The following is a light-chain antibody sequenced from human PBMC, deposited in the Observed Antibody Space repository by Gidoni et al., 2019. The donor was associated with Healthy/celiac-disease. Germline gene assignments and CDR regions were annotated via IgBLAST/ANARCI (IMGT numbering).Light chain of an antibody. CDR2: GAS. CDR3: QQYNNWPPVS. V-gene: IGKV3-15*01. CDR1: QSVSSN. Sequence: EIVMTQSPATLSVSPGERATLSCRASQSVSSNLAWYQQKPGQAPRLLIYGASTRATGIPARFSGSVSGTEFTLTISSLQSEDFAVYYCQQYNNWPPVSFGQGTKLEIK. J-gene: IGKJ2*03.